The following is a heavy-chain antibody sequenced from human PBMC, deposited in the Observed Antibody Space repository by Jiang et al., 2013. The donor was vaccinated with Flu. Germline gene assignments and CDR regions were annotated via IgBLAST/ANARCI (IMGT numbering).Heavy chain of an antibody. D-gene: IGHD2-2*01. CDR1: GASLSSDSYY. J-gene: IGHJ4*02. CDR2: VSSSGSP. Sequence: GPGLVKPSQTLSLTCTVAGASLSSDSYYWNWLRQPAGKGPEWIGRVSSSGSPDYNPSLKSRVAISEDTSKNHFSLKLTSVTAADTAVYYCARGRAMFDYWGQGTLVTVSS. V-gene: IGHV4-61*02. CDR3: ARGRAMFDY.